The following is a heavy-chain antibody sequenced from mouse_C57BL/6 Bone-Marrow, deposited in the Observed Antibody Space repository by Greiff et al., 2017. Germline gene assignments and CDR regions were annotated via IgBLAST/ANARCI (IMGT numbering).Heavy chain of an antibody. V-gene: IGHV1-72*01. D-gene: IGHD2-5*01. CDR2: IDPNSGGT. J-gene: IGHJ1*03. Sequence: VQLQQPGAVLVKPGASVKLSCKASGYTFTSYWMHWVKQRPGRGLEWIGRIDPNSGGTKYNEKFKSKATLTVNKPSSPAYMQLSSLTSEGSAVYYCAAYYSNNWYFDVWGTGTTVTVSS. CDR1: GYTFTSYW. CDR3: AAYYSNNWYFDV.